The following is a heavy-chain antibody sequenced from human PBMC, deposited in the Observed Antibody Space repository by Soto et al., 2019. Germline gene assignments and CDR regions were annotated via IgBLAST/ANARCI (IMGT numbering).Heavy chain of an antibody. Sequence: GGSLRLSCAASGFTFSDAWMSWVRQAPGKGLEWVGRIKSKADGETTDYAAPVKGRFTISRDDSKNMLFLQMISLKTEDTAVYYCTTDIYRRWGQGTLVTVSP. CDR1: GFTFSDAW. CDR2: IKSKADGETT. CDR3: TTDIYRR. D-gene: IGHD1-26*01. J-gene: IGHJ1*01. V-gene: IGHV3-15*01.